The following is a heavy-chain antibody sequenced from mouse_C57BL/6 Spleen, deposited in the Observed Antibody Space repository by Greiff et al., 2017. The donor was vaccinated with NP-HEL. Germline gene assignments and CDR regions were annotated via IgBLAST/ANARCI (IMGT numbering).Heavy chain of an antibody. CDR3: ARGTAQATGYAMDY. CDR2: IYPGDGDT. D-gene: IGHD3-2*02. V-gene: IGHV1-82*01. J-gene: IGHJ4*01. CDR1: GYAFSSSW. Sequence: VQLQESGPELVKPGASVKISCKASGYAFSSSWMNWVKQRPGKGLEWIGRIYPGDGDTNYNGKFKGKATLTADKSSSTAYMQLSSLTSEDSAVYFCARGTAQATGYAMDYWGQGTSVTVSS.